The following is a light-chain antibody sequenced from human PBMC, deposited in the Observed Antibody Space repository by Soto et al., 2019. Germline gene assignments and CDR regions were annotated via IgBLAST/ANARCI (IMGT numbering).Light chain of an antibody. CDR3: GLSYTSQHT. CDR1: QPLNNY. V-gene: IGKV1-39*01. CDR2: AAT. Sequence: DIQMTQSPSSLSASVGVTVSITCRAGQPLNNYIKWYQHQPGKVAKALIYAATAVQMGVPSRFSASAPGTDFTLTRSIEQPEDCGSYHWGLSYTSQHTVGQGTKVDIK. J-gene: IGKJ2*01.